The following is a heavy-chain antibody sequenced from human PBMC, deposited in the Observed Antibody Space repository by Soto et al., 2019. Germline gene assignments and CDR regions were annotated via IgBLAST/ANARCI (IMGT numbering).Heavy chain of an antibody. D-gene: IGHD3-10*01. V-gene: IGHV1-2*04. CDR2: INPNSGGT. CDR3: ARDQLLWFGELSGGMDV. Sequence: ASVKVSCKASGYTFTGYYMHWVRQAPGQGLEWMGWINPNSGGTNYAQKFQGWVTMTRDTSISTAYMELSRLRSDDTAVYYCARDQLLWFGELSGGMDVWGQGTTVTVSS. CDR1: GYTFTGYY. J-gene: IGHJ6*02.